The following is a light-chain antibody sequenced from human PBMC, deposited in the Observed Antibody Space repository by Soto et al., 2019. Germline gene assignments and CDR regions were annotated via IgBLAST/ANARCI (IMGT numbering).Light chain of an antibody. CDR3: QRYGSAPLIT. Sequence: EIVMTQSPATLSVSPGERATLSCRASQSVARKLAWYQQKPGQAPRLLIHEASSRATGIPDRFSGSGSGTDFTLTISRLEPEDFAVYYCQRYGSAPLITFGQGTRLEIK. CDR1: QSVARK. V-gene: IGKV3-20*01. J-gene: IGKJ5*01. CDR2: EAS.